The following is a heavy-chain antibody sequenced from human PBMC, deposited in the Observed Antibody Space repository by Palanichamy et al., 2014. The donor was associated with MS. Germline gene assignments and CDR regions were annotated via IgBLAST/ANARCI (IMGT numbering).Heavy chain of an antibody. CDR1: GFTFSSYA. V-gene: IGHV3-30-3*01. D-gene: IGHD2-21*02. Sequence: QVQLVESGGGVVQPGRSLRLSCAASGFTFSSYAMHWVRQAPGKGLEWVAVISYDGSNKYYADSVKGRFTISRDNSKNTLYPQMNSLRAEDTAVYYCARGAVVTARYFDLWGRGTLVTVSS. CDR3: ARGAVVTARYFDL. CDR2: ISYDGSNK. J-gene: IGHJ2*01.